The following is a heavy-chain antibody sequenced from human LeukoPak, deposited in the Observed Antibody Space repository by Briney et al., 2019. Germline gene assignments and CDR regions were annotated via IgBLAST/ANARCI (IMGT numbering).Heavy chain of an antibody. CDR2: INPNSGGT. V-gene: IGHV1-2*06. CDR1: GYTFTGYY. D-gene: IGHD2/OR15-2a*01. J-gene: IGHJ6*02. CDR3: ARGPSMAKDYYGMDV. Sequence: ASVKVSCKASGYTFTGYYMHWVRQAPGQGLEWMGRINPNSGGTNYAQKFQGRVTMTRDTSISTAYMELSRLRSDDTAVYYCARGPSMAKDYYGMDVWGQGTTVTVSS.